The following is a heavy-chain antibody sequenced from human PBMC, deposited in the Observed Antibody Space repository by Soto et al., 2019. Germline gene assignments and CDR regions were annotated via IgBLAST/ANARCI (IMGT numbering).Heavy chain of an antibody. CDR3: ARKRDFYGSGSYGPGRGLRYYYGMDV. Sequence: SETLSLTCTVSGGSVSSGSCYWSWIRQPPGKGLEWIWYIYYSGSTNYNPSLKSRVTISVDTSKNQFSLKLSSVTAADTAVYYCARKRDFYGSGSYGPGRGLRYYYGMDVWGQGATVT. V-gene: IGHV4-61*01. CDR1: GGSVSSGSCY. CDR2: IYYSGST. D-gene: IGHD3-10*01. J-gene: IGHJ6*02.